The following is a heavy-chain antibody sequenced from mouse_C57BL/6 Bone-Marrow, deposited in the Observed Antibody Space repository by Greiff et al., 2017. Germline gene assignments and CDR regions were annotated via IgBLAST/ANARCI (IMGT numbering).Heavy chain of an antibody. CDR2: IWSDGST. J-gene: IGHJ4*01. V-gene: IGHV2-6-1*01. CDR1: GFSLTSYG. D-gene: IGHD2-4*01. CDR3: ARQGDYDDYYYAMDY. Sequence: VQVVESGPGLVAPSQSLSITCTVSGFSLTSYGVHWVRQPPGKVLEWLVVIWSDGSTTYNSALKSRLSISKDNSKSQVFLKMNSLQTDDTAMYYCARQGDYDDYYYAMDYWGQGTSVTVSS.